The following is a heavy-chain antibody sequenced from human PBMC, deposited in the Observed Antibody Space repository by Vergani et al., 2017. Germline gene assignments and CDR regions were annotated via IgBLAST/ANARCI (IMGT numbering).Heavy chain of an antibody. J-gene: IGHJ4*02. D-gene: IGHD3-10*01. CDR3: VVHDYGSGSLWGDY. CDR2: IYSGGST. Sequence: VQLVQSGAEVKKPGASVKVSCKASGYTFTSYYMSWVRQAPGKGLEWVSVIYSGGSTYYADSVKGRFTISRDNSKNTLYLQMNSLRAENTAVYYCVVHDYGSGSLWGDYWGQGTLVTVSS. CDR1: GYTFTSYY. V-gene: IGHV3-53*01.